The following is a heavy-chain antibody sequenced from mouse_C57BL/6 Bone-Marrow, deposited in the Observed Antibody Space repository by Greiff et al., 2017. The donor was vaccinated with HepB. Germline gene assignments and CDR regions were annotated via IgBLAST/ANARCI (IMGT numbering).Heavy chain of an antibody. CDR3: ARYIRFYGVFDY. CDR1: GFTFTAYY. V-gene: IGHV7-3*01. CDR2: IRNKANGYTT. Sequence: EVQLVESGGGLVQPGGSLSLSCAASGFTFTAYYMSWVRQPPGKALEWLGFIRNKANGYTTDYSASVKGPFTISRDTSQIILYLQMNALRAEDSATYNCARYIRFYGVFDYWGQGTTLTVSS. J-gene: IGHJ2*01. D-gene: IGHD1-1*01.